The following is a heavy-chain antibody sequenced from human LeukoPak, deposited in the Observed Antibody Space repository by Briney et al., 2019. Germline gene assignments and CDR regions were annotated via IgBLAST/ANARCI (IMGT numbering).Heavy chain of an antibody. Sequence: PGGSLRLSCAASGFTFSSYAMSWVRQAPGKGLEWVSAISGSGGSTYYADSVKGRFTISRDNSKNTLYLQMNSLRAEDTAVYYCAKVTDSSGYYHRTFDYWGQGTLVTVSA. CDR1: GFTFSSYA. D-gene: IGHD3-22*01. J-gene: IGHJ4*02. CDR3: AKVTDSSGYYHRTFDY. V-gene: IGHV3-23*01. CDR2: ISGSGGST.